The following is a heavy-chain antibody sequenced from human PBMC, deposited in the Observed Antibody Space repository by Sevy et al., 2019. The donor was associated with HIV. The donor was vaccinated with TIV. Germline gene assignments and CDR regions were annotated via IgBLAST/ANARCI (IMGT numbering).Heavy chain of an antibody. V-gene: IGHV3-21*01. CDR1: GFTFRSYS. CDR3: ARPTSGLSEYEPLDTARFYGMDV. D-gene: IGHD2-2*02. CDR2: ITSSSSFI. Sequence: GGSLRLSCAASGFTFRSYSMNWVRQAPGRGLEWVSSITSSSSFIFYADSVKGRFTISRDNAKNSLFLQMNSLRAEDTAVYYCARPTSGLSEYEPLDTARFYGMDVWGKGPRSPSPQ. J-gene: IGHJ6*01.